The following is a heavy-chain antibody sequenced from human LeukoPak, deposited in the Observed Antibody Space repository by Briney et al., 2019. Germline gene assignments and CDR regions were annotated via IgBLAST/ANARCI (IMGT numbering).Heavy chain of an antibody. D-gene: IGHD6-19*01. J-gene: IGHJ4*02. Sequence: GSLRLSCTASGFTFGDYAMSWFRQAPGKGLEWVGFIRSKAYGGTTEYAASVKGRFTISRDDSKSIAYLQMNSLKAEDTAVYYCTRDYSSGWYQNIYYFDYWGQGTLVTVSS. CDR1: GFTFGDYA. V-gene: IGHV3-49*03. CDR2: IRSKAYGGTT. CDR3: TRDYSSGWYQNIYYFDY.